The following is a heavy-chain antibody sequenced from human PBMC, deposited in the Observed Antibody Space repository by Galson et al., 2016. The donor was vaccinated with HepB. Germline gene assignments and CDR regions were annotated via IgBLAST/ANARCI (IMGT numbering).Heavy chain of an antibody. J-gene: IGHJ3*02. CDR1: GFTFSTYW. CDR3: ARAQHHVLRFFELLLWSAFDI. D-gene: IGHD3-3*01. CDR2: SKNDGSSP. V-gene: IGHV3-74*01. Sequence: SLRLSCAASGFTFSTYWMHWVRKAPGKGLVWVARSKNDGSSPSYADSVKGRFTISRDNAKNTLYLQQNSLRAEDTAVYYCARAQHHVLRFFELLLWSAFDIWGQGTIVTVSS.